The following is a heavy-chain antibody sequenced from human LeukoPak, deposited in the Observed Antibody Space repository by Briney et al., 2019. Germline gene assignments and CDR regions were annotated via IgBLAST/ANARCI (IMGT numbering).Heavy chain of an antibody. CDR2: ISGSGDDT. J-gene: IGHJ6*03. CDR1: GFTFSSYA. CDR3: AKEGEGYSFRFSHYYYYYMDV. Sequence: PGGSLRLSCAASGFTFSSYAMNWVRQAPGKGLEWVSTISGSGDDTFYADSVKGRFTISRDNSKNTLSLQVNSLRAEDTAVYYCAKEGEGYSFRFSHYYYYYMDVWGKGTTVTVSS. V-gene: IGHV3-23*01. D-gene: IGHD5-24*01.